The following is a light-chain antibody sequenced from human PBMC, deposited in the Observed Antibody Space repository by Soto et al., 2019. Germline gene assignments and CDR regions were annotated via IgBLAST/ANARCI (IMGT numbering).Light chain of an antibody. CDR1: SSDVVTYNL. J-gene: IGLJ1*01. CDR2: EGT. CDR3: FSFAGSNTFSYV. V-gene: IGLV2-23*03. Sequence: VLTQPASVSGSPGQSISISCTGTSSDVVTYNLVSWYQQHPGQAPTVLIYEGTKRPSVVSNRFSGSKSGNTASLTISGLQTEDEADYYCFSFAGSNTFSYVFGPGTKV.